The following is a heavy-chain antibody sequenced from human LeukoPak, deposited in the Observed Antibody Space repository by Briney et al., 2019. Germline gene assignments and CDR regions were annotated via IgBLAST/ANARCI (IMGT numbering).Heavy chain of an antibody. J-gene: IGHJ4*02. V-gene: IGHV3-7*01. CDR1: GLTFSTYW. CDR3: AGGDDFDF. Sequence: GGSPRLSCAASGLTFSTYWMTWVRQAPGKELEWVANIKQDGSEKYYVDSVKGRFTISRDNAKNSLYLQMNNLRAEDTAVYYCAGGDDFDFWGQGTLVTVSS. D-gene: IGHD3-10*01. CDR2: IKQDGSEK.